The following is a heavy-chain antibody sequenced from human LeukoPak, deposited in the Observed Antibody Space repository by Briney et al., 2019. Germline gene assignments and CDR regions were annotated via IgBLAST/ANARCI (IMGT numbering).Heavy chain of an antibody. D-gene: IGHD6-13*01. V-gene: IGHV3-23*01. Sequence: GGSLRLSCAASGFTFSSYAVSWVRQAPGKGLEWVSAISGSGGSTYYADSVKGRFTISRDNSKNTLYLQMNSLRAEDTAVYYCAKDAPIAAAGLTSFDYWGQGTLVTVSS. CDR2: ISGSGGST. CDR3: AKDAPIAAAGLTSFDY. CDR1: GFTFSSYA. J-gene: IGHJ4*02.